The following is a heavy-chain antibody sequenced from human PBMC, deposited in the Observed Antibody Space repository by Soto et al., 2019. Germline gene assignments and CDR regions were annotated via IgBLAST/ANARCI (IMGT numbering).Heavy chain of an antibody. J-gene: IGHJ6*02. CDR1: GGSFSGYY. CDR3: ARVPYPLDFYYAMDG. D-gene: IGHD2-2*01. V-gene: IGHV4-34*01. CDR2: INHSGST. Sequence: SETLSLTCAVYGGSFSGYYWSWIRQPPGKGLEWIGEINHSGSTNYNPSLKSRLTMSLDTSQNQFSLKLNSVTAADTAVYFCARVPYPLDFYYAMDGWGQGTTVTVSS.